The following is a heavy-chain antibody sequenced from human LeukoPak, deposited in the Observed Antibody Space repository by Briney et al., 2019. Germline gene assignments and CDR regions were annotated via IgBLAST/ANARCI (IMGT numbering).Heavy chain of an antibody. CDR2: IYYSGST. CDR3: ARQASWLPYFDL. CDR1: GGSISGYY. Sequence: SETLSLTCTVSGGSISGYYWSWIRQPPGKGLEWVGYIYYSGSTNYNPSLKSRVTISVDTSENQFSLKLSSVTAADTAVYFCARQASWLPYFDLWGRGALVTVSS. J-gene: IGHJ2*01. D-gene: IGHD6-13*01. V-gene: IGHV4-59*08.